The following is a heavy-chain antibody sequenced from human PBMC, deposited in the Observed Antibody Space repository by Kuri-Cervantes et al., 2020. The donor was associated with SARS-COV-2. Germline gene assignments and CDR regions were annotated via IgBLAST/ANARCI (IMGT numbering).Heavy chain of an antibody. D-gene: IGHD6-19*01. CDR1: GGSLTSNNW. CDR3: ARGVGAAVAGTLITIYYYYGMDV. V-gene: IGHV4-4*02. J-gene: IGHJ6*02. CDR2: VSLNGAF. Sequence: SETLSLTCTVSGGSLTSNNWWSWVRQPPGKGLEWIGEVSLNGAFNYNPSLKSRVTISLDKSNDQFSLRLTSVTAADTAVYYCARGVGAAVAGTLITIYYYYGMDVWGQGTTVTVSS.